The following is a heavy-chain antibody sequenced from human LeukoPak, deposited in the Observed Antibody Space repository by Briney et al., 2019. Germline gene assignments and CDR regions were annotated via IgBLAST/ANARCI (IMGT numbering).Heavy chain of an antibody. D-gene: IGHD2-2*01. J-gene: IGHJ6*02. V-gene: IGHV3-74*01. CDR1: GFTLSSYW. Sequence: PGGSLRLSCAVSGFTLSSYWMHWVRQAPGKGLVWVSRINSDGSSTSYADSVKGRFTISRDNAKSTLYLQMSSLRAEDTAVYYCARGPQRGAAANYYGMDVWAKGPRSPSP. CDR2: INSDGSST. CDR3: ARGPQRGAAANYYGMDV.